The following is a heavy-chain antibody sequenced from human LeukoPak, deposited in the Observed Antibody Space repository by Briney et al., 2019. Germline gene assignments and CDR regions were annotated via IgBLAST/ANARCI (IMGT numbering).Heavy chain of an antibody. Sequence: PGGSLRLSCAATGFPFSSFVVSWIRQAPGKGLEWVSSISGSGVYKYYTESVKGRFTISRDNSKNTLYVQMNSLRAEDTAVYYCAKVSCTGGTCSSFDYWGQGTLATVSS. CDR2: ISGSGVYK. V-gene: IGHV3-23*01. J-gene: IGHJ4*02. CDR3: AKVSCTGGTCSSFDY. D-gene: IGHD2-8*02. CDR1: GFPFSSFV.